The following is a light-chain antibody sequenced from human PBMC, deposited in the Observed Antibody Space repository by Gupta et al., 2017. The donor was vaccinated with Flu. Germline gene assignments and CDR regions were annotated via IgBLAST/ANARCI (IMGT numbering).Light chain of an antibody. V-gene: IGKV1-9*01. Sequence: GDPVAITCRASQAISSHLAWYQQRPGQAPKLLIHTASTLQDGVPSRFSGSGSGAEFTLTISRLQPEDFATYYCQQRNGYPITFGQGTRLEIK. J-gene: IGKJ5*01. CDR2: TAS. CDR1: QAISSH. CDR3: QQRNGYPIT.